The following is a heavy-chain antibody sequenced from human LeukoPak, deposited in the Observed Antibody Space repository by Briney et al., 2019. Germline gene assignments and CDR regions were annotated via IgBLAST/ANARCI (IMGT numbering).Heavy chain of an antibody. CDR1: GGSLSTYY. CDR2: IYTSGST. D-gene: IGHD3-3*01. Sequence: SETLSLTCTVSGGSLSTYYWSWIRQPAEKGLEWIGRIYTSGSTNYNPSLKSRVTISVDTSKNQLSLKLSSVTAADTAVYYCARGGYDFWSGQTDAFDIWGQGTMVTVSS. CDR3: ARGGYDFWSGQTDAFDI. V-gene: IGHV4-4*07. J-gene: IGHJ3*02.